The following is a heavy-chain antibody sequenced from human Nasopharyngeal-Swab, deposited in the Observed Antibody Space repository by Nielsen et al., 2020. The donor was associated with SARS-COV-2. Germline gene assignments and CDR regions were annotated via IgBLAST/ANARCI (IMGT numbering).Heavy chain of an antibody. Sequence: GESLKISCAASGFTFSNYWMNWVRQAPGKGLEWVASIKQDGSEKYYVDSVKGRFTISRDNAKNSLYLQMNSLRVEDTAVYYCARVPGGYDSSGYYFDQWGQGTLVTVSS. CDR1: GFTFSNYW. CDR3: ARVPGGYDSSGYYFDQ. CDR2: IKQDGSEK. D-gene: IGHD3-22*01. V-gene: IGHV3-7*01. J-gene: IGHJ4*02.